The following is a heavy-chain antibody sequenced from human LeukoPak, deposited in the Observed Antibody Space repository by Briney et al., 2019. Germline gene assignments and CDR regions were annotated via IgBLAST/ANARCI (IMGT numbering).Heavy chain of an antibody. CDR1: GGTFSSYA. J-gene: IGHJ3*02. Sequence: SVKVSCKASGGTFSSYAISWVRQAPGQGLEWMGGIIPIFGTANYAQKFQGRVTITADESTSTAYMELSGLRSEDTAVYYCVGGWLQFDAFDIWGQGTMVTVSS. V-gene: IGHV1-69*13. CDR3: VGGWLQFDAFDI. D-gene: IGHD5-24*01. CDR2: IIPIFGTA.